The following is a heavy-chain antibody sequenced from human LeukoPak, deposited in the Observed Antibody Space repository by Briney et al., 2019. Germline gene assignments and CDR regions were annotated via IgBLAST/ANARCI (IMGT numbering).Heavy chain of an antibody. Sequence: SETLSLTCTVSGGSISSYYWSWIRQPPGKGLEWIGYIYYSGSTNYNPSLKSRVTISVDTSKNQFSLKLSSVTAADTAVYYCARHFRYYEYVWGSYRYFFDYWGQGTLATVSS. CDR3: ARHFRYYEYVWGSYRYFFDY. V-gene: IGHV4-59*08. J-gene: IGHJ4*02. D-gene: IGHD3-16*02. CDR1: GGSISSYY. CDR2: IYYSGST.